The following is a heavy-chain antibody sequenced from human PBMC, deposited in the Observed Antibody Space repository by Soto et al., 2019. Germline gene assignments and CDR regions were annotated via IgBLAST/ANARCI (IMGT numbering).Heavy chain of an antibody. CDR1: GGTFSSYA. D-gene: IGHD3-10*01. CDR3: TRGITLIRGVIPPGYYYGMDV. J-gene: IGHJ6*02. V-gene: IGHV1-69*01. CDR2: FNPIFETA. Sequence: QVQLVQSGAEVKKPGSSVKVSCKASGGTFSSYAISWVRQAPGQGLEWMGGFNPIFETANYAQKFQGRVTITADESTNTAYMELSSLRSEDTAVYYCTRGITLIRGVIPPGYYYGMDVWGHGTTVAVSS.